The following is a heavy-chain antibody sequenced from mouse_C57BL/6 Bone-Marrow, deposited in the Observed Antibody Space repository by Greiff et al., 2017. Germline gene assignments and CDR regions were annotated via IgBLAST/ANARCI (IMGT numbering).Heavy chain of an antibody. D-gene: IGHD4-1*01. CDR2: IDPSDSYT. CDR3: ARLLECNWDWYFVV. Sequence: QVQLQQPGAELVKPGASVKLSCKASGYTFTSYWMQWVKQRPGQGLEWIGEIDPSDSYTNYNQKFKGKATLTVDTSSSTAYLQLSSLTAEDSAVYYWARLLECNWDWYFVVWGTGTTVTVSS. V-gene: IGHV1-50*01. J-gene: IGHJ1*03. CDR1: GYTFTSYW.